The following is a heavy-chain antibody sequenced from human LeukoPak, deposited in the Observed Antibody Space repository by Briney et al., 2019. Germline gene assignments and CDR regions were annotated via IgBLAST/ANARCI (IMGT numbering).Heavy chain of an antibody. CDR2: IYHSGST. D-gene: IGHD2-2*01. Sequence: SQTLSLTCAVSGDSISSGGYSWSWIRQPPGKGLEWIGYIYHSGSTYYNPSLKSRVTISVDRSKNQFSLKLSSVTAADTAVYYCARAYCSSTSCCHFDYWGQGTLVTVSS. V-gene: IGHV4-30-2*01. J-gene: IGHJ4*02. CDR3: ARAYCSSTSCCHFDY. CDR1: GDSISSGGYS.